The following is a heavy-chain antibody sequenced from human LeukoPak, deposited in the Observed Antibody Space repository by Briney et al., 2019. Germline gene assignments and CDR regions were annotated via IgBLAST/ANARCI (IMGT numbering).Heavy chain of an antibody. Sequence: AASVKVSCKASGYTFTSYGISWVRQAPGQGLEWMGWISAYNGNTNYAQKLQGRVTMTTDTSTSTAYMELRSLRSDDTAVYYCARDDEAVAGNSIDYWGQGTLVTVSS. CDR3: ARDDEAVAGNSIDY. D-gene: IGHD6-19*01. CDR2: ISAYNGNT. V-gene: IGHV1-18*01. J-gene: IGHJ4*02. CDR1: GYTFTSYG.